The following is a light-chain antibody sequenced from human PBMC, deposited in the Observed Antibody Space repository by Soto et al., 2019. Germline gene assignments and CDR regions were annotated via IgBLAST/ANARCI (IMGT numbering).Light chain of an antibody. J-gene: IGLJ2*01. Sequence: QSALTQPPSASGSPGQSVTISCTGTSSDVGGYNYVSWYQQHPGKAPKLIIYRNNQRPSGVPDRFSASKSGTSASLAISGLRSEDDADYYCAAWDDSLVVFGGGTQLTVL. CDR3: AAWDDSLVV. CDR2: RNN. CDR1: SSDVGGYNY. V-gene: IGLV2-8*01.